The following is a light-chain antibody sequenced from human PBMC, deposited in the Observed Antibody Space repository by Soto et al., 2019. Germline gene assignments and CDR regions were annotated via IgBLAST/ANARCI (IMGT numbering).Light chain of an antibody. CDR3: QQRSNWIT. CDR2: GAS. V-gene: IGKV3D-20*02. Sequence: NVLTHSPITPCFSPCETATPSYRASQSVSSSYLAWYQQKPGQAPRLLIYGASSRATGIPDRFSGSGSGTDFTLTISSLEPEDFAVYYCQQRSNWITFGQGTRLEIK. J-gene: IGKJ5*01. CDR1: QSVSSSY.